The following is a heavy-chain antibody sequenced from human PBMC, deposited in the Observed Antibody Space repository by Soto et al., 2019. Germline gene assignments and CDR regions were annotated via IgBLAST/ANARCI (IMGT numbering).Heavy chain of an antibody. CDR3: ASDYPVCDYIAFDY. J-gene: IGHJ4*02. V-gene: IGHV3-21*01. CDR1: GFTFSSYS. CDR2: ISSSSSYI. Sequence: GGSLRLSCAASGFTFSSYSMNWVRQAPGKGLEWVSSISSSSSYIYYADSVKGRFTISRDNAKNSLYLQMNSLRAEDTAVYYCASDYPVCDYIAFDYWGQGTLVTVSS. D-gene: IGHD3-16*01.